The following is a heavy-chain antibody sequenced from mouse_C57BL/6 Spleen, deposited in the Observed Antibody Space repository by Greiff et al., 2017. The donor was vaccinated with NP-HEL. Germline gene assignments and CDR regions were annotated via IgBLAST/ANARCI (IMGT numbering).Heavy chain of an antibody. CDR2: IYPGDGDT. CDR1: GYAFSSYW. J-gene: IGHJ1*03. V-gene: IGHV1-80*01. Sequence: VQLQESGAELVKPGASVKISCKASGYAFSSYWMNWVKQRHGKGLEWIGQIYPGDGDTNYNGKFKGKATLTADKSSSTAYMQLSSLTSEDSAVYFCARGGYGSSPYWYFDVWGTGTTVTVSS. D-gene: IGHD1-1*01. CDR3: ARGGYGSSPYWYFDV.